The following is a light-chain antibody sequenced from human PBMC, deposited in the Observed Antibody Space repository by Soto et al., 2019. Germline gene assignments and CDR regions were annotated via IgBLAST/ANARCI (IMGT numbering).Light chain of an antibody. CDR2: DAS. V-gene: IGKV3-11*01. J-gene: IGKJ5*01. CDR3: QQRSNWHSIT. Sequence: EIVLTQSPCTLALSAGERATLSCRAGQSVSKYLAWYQQKPGQAPRLLISDASNRATGIPVRFSGSGSGTDFTLTISSLEDEDSAVYYCQQRSNWHSITFGQGTRLEIK. CDR1: QSVSKY.